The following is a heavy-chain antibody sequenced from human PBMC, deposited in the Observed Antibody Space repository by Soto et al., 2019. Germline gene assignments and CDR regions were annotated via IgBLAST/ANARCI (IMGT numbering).Heavy chain of an antibody. J-gene: IGHJ4*02. D-gene: IGHD3-22*01. V-gene: IGHV1-18*01. Sequence: ASVKVSCKASGYTFTSYGISWVRQAPGQGLEWMGWISAYNGNTNYAQKLQGRVTMTTDTSTSTAYMELRSLRSDDTAVYYCARGPYYYDSSGSRESDYWGQGPLVTVSS. CDR3: ARGPYYYDSSGSRESDY. CDR1: GYTFTSYG. CDR2: ISAYNGNT.